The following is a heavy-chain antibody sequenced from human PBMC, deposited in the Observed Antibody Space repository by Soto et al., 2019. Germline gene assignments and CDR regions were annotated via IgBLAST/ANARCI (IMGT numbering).Heavy chain of an antibody. CDR2: IWYDGSLQ. CDR1: GFSFENYG. Sequence: QVQMVESGGGVVQPGRSLRLSCAASGFSFENYGMHWVRQAPGRGLEWVAIIWYDGSLQYYAAAVKGRFTISRDNSKNTMSLEMNSLRAEDTAVYYCANLWGDGYNLGQDYNGMDVWGQGTTGIVSS. J-gene: IGHJ6*02. D-gene: IGHD5-12*01. V-gene: IGHV3-33*06. CDR3: ANLWGDGYNLGQDYNGMDV.